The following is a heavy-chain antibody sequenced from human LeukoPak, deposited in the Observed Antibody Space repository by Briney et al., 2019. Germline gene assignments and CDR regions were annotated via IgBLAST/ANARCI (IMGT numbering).Heavy chain of an antibody. D-gene: IGHD2/OR15-2a*01. Sequence: GGSLRLSCAASGFTFSSYAMSWVRQAPGKGLEWVAVISYDGSNKYYADSVKGRFTISRDNSKNTLYLQMNSLRAEDTAVYYCARNRRRDYYYYMDVWGKGTTVTVSS. J-gene: IGHJ6*03. V-gene: IGHV3-30-3*01. CDR2: ISYDGSNK. CDR3: ARNRRRDYYYYMDV. CDR1: GFTFSSYA.